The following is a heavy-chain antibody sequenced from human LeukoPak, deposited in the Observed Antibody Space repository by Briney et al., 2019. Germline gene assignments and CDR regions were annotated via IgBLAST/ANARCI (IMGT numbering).Heavy chain of an antibody. V-gene: IGHV1-2*02. Sequence: GASVKVSCKASGYTFTGYYLHWVRQAPRQGLEWMGWINPNSGGTDYAQKFQDRVTLTRDTSISTAYMELSRLRSDDTALYYCAKAGIEQWLVHFDYWGQGTLVAVSS. J-gene: IGHJ4*02. CDR2: INPNSGGT. D-gene: IGHD6-19*01. CDR3: AKAGIEQWLVHFDY. CDR1: GYTFTGYY.